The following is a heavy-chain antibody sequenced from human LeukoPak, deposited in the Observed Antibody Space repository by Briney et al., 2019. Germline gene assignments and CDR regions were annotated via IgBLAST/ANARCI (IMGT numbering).Heavy chain of an antibody. CDR1: GGSISSYY. D-gene: IGHD2-2*01. J-gene: IGHJ5*02. Sequence: PSETLSLTCTVSGGSISSYYWSWIRQPPGKGLEWIGYIYYSGSTNYNPSLKSRVTISVDTSKTQFSLKLISVTAADTAVYYCAREGYCISTSGYAPGVFGWFDPWGQGALVTVSS. CDR3: AREGYCISTSGYAPGVFGWFDP. V-gene: IGHV4-59*01. CDR2: IYYSGST.